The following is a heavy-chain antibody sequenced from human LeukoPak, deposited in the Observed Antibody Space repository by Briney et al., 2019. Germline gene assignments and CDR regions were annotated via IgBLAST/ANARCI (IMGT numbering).Heavy chain of an antibody. J-gene: IGHJ3*01. D-gene: IGHD3-16*02. Sequence: PGGSLSLSCAASGLTFSGSAMRWLRQAPGEGLEWVSLISYSGANLYYTDSVRGRFTISRDNSKDTLFLQMNSLRAEDTAIYYCARDMQLSTWGLGTMVTVAS. CDR1: GLTFSGSA. V-gene: IGHV3-23*01. CDR2: ISYSGANL. CDR3: ARDMQLST.